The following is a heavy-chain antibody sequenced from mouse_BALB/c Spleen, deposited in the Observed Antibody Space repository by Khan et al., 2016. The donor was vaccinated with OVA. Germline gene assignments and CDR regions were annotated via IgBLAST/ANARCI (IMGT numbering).Heavy chain of an antibody. CDR1: GYSITSDYA. J-gene: IGHJ2*01. V-gene: IGHV3-2*02. CDR2: ISYSGRT. CDR3: ARSVTITTVVATDFDY. D-gene: IGHD1-1*01. Sequence: QLQESGPGLVKPSQSLSLTCTVTGYSITSDYAWNWIRQFPGNKLEWMGYISYSGRTSYNPSLKSRISITRDTSKNQFFLQLNSVTTEDTATYYCARSVTITTVVATDFDYWGQGTTLTASS.